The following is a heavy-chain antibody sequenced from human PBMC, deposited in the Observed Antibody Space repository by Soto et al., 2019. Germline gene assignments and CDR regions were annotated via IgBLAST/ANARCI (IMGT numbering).Heavy chain of an antibody. V-gene: IGHV2-26*01. CDR2: FFSDAER. D-gene: IGHD4-17*01. J-gene: IGHJ6*02. CDR3: ARMDGDYNYYGLDV. CDR1: GFSLTNGRMG. Sequence: QVTLKESGPVLVKPTETLTLTCSVSGFSLTNGRMGVSWIRQPPGTALEWLAHFFSDAERSYSTSMQSRLNMYKDSSGSQVVLTMPNMAPADTATYFCARMDGDYNYYGLDVWGHGIAVTFAS.